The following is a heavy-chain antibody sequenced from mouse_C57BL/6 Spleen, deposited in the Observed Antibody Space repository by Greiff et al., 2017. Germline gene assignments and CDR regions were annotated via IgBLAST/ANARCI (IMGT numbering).Heavy chain of an antibody. D-gene: IGHD1-1*01. CDR1: GYTFTSYW. CDR3: ARNDYGSWFAY. CDR2: IHPNSGST. V-gene: IGHV1-64*01. J-gene: IGHJ3*01. Sequence: QVQLQQPGAELVKPGASVKLSCKASGYTFTSYWMHWVKQRPGQGLEWIGMIHPNSGSTNYNEKFKSKATLTVDKSASKAYMQLSSLTSEDSAVYYCARNDYGSWFAYWGQGTLVTVSA.